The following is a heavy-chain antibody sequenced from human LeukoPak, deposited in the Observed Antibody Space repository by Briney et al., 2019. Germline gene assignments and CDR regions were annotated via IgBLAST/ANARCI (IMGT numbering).Heavy chain of an antibody. Sequence: PGGSLRLSCAASGFTFSSYAMHWVRQAPGKGLEWVAVISYDGSNKYYADSVKGRFSISTDNSKSTLYLQMNSLRAEDTAVYYCARDHYYDSSGYYFDYWGQGTLVTVSS. J-gene: IGHJ4*02. D-gene: IGHD3-22*01. CDR1: GFTFSSYA. CDR2: ISYDGSNK. CDR3: ARDHYYDSSGYYFDY. V-gene: IGHV3-30-3*01.